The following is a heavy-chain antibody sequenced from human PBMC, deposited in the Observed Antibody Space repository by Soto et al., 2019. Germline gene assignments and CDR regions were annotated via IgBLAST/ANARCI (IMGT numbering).Heavy chain of an antibody. Sequence: QVQLLESGGGVVQPGRSLRLSCAASGFTFSSFGMHWVRQAPGTGLEWVAFISFDGSNKYYVDSVKGRFIISSDNSKNTLSLQMASLKAADTAVYYCAKDTSKYSKTWPAYYRLDVWSQWTTVTVSS. CDR1: GFTFSSFG. J-gene: IGHJ6*02. V-gene: IGHV3-30*18. CDR2: ISFDGSNK. CDR3: AKDTSKYSKTWPAYYRLDV. D-gene: IGHD6-6*01.